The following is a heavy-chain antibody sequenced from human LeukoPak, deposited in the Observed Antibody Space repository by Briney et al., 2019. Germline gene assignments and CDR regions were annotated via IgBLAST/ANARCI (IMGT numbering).Heavy chain of an antibody. CDR2: ISSDGTTT. CDR1: GFTFRSYS. Sequence: GGSLRLSCAASGFTFRSYSMNWVRQAPGKGLVWVSRISSDGTTTHYADSVKGRFTISRDNAKNTLFLHMNSLRAEDTAVYYCNVRWGPNSDYWGQGTLVTVSS. J-gene: IGHJ4*02. V-gene: IGHV3-74*01. D-gene: IGHD7-27*01. CDR3: NVRWGPNSDY.